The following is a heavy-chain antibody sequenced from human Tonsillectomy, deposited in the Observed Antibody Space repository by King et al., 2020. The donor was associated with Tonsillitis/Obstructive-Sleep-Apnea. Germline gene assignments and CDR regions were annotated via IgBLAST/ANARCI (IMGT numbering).Heavy chain of an antibody. D-gene: IGHD5-12*01. Sequence: QLQESGPGLVKPSETLSLTCTVSGGSISSYYWSWIRQPPGKGLEWIGYIYYSGSTNYNPSLKSRVTISVDTSKNQFSLKLSSVTAADTAVYYCARVGYSGYDYDYWGQGTLVTVSS. CDR2: IYYSGST. CDR3: ARVGYSGYDYDY. J-gene: IGHJ4*02. V-gene: IGHV4-59*01. CDR1: GGSISSYY.